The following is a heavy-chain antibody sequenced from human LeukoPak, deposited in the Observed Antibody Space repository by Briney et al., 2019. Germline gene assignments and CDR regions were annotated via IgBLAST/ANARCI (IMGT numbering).Heavy chain of an antibody. V-gene: IGHV1-18*01. Sequence: ASVKVSCKASGYTFTSYGISWVRQAPGQGLEWMGWISAYNGNTNYAQKLQGRVTMTTDTSTSTAYMELRSLRSDDTAVYYCARDQSFQDYYYDSSGYYSMGAFDIWGQGTMVTVSS. D-gene: IGHD3-22*01. CDR2: ISAYNGNT. J-gene: IGHJ3*02. CDR1: GYTFTSYG. CDR3: ARDQSFQDYYYDSSGYYSMGAFDI.